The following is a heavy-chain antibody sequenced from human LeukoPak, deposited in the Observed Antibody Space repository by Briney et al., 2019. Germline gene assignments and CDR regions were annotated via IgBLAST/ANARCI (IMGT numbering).Heavy chain of an antibody. D-gene: IGHD2-2*01. V-gene: IGHV3-30*18. CDR2: ISYDGSNK. CDR1: GFTFSSYG. CDR3: AKDSLRYCSSTSCYVDV. J-gene: IGHJ6*02. Sequence: PGGSLRLSCAASGFTFSSYGMHWVRQAPGKGLEWVAVISYDGSNKYYADSVKGRFTISRDNSKNTLYLQMNSLRAEDTAVYYCAKDSLRYCSSTSCYVDVWGQGTTVTVSS.